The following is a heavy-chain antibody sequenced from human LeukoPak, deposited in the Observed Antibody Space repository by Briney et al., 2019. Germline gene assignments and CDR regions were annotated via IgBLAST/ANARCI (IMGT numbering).Heavy chain of an antibody. Sequence: GGSLRLSCAASGFTFTRYTMHWVRQAPGKGVEWVAVVLYDGSNKYYADSVKGRFTLSRDNSKNTLSLQMNTLRADDTAVYYCVRDNYGGILDFWGQGTLVTVSS. CDR2: VLYDGSNK. V-gene: IGHV3-30*04. D-gene: IGHD2-21*01. CDR1: GFTFTRYT. CDR3: VRDNYGGILDF. J-gene: IGHJ4*02.